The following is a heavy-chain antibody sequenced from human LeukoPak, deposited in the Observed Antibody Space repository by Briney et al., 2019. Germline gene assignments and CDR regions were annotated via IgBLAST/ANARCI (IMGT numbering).Heavy chain of an antibody. Sequence: GGSLRLSCAASGFTFSRYWMSWVRQAPGRGLEWVANIKQDGSEKYYVDSVKGRFTISRDNSKNTLYVQMKSLSAGDTAVYYCXXDLWWFGEFPNVFDIWGQGTMVTVSS. V-gene: IGHV3-7*03. D-gene: IGHD3-10*01. J-gene: IGHJ3*02. CDR3: XXDLWWFGEFPNVFDI. CDR2: IKQDGSEK. CDR1: GFTFSRYW.